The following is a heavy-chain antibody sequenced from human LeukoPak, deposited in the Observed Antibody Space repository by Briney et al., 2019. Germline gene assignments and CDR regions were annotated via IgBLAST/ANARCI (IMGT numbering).Heavy chain of an antibody. D-gene: IGHD4-17*01. J-gene: IGHJ4*02. CDR2: INHSGST. CDR3: ARARYGDYASDFDY. V-gene: IGHV4-34*01. CDR1: GGSFSGYY. Sequence: PSETLSLTCAVYGGSFSGYYWSWIRQPPGKGLEWIGEINHSGSTNYNPSLKSRVTTSVDTSKNQFSLKLSSVTAADTAVYYCARARYGDYASDFDYWGQGTLVTVSS.